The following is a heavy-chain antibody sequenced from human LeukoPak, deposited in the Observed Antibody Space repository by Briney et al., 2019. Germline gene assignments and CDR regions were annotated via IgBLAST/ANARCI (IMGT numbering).Heavy chain of an antibody. V-gene: IGHV4-38-2*02. Sequence: SETLSLTCTVSGYSISSGYYWGWIRQPPGKGLEWIGSIYHSGSTYYNPSLKSRVTISVDTSKNQLSLKLSSVTAADTAVYYCAREWPHNWFDPWGQGTLVTVSS. J-gene: IGHJ5*02. CDR2: IYHSGST. CDR1: GYSISSGYY. CDR3: AREWPHNWFDP. D-gene: IGHD5-12*01.